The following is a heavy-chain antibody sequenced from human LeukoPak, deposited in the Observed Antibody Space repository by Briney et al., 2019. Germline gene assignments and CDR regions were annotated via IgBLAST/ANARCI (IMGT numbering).Heavy chain of an antibody. CDR3: ARYCSGGSCYPQAPFDI. CDR1: GYTFTGYY. J-gene: IGHJ3*02. D-gene: IGHD2-15*01. V-gene: IGHV1-2*02. Sequence: APVKVSCKASGYTFTGYYMHWVRQAPGQGLEWMGWINPNSGGTNYAQKFQGRVTMTRDTSISTAYMELSRLRSDDTAVYYCARYCSGGSCYPQAPFDIWGQGTMVTVSS. CDR2: INPNSGGT.